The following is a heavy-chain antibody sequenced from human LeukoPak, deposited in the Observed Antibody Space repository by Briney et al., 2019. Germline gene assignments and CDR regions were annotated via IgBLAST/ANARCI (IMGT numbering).Heavy chain of an antibody. Sequence: GASVKVSCKVSGYTLTELSMHWGRQAPGKGLEWMGGFDPEDGETIYAQKFQGRVTMTEDTSTDTAYMELSSLRSEDTAVYYCATVPRITMVRGYFDYWGQGTLVTVSS. CDR1: GYTLTELS. V-gene: IGHV1-24*01. J-gene: IGHJ4*02. D-gene: IGHD3-10*01. CDR2: FDPEDGET. CDR3: ATVPRITMVRGYFDY.